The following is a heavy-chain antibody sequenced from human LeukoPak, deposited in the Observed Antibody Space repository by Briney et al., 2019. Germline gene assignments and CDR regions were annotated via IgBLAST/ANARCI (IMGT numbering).Heavy chain of an antibody. CDR2: IKSKTDGGTT. J-gene: IGHJ4*02. D-gene: IGHD3-10*01. Sequence: GGSLRLSCAASGFTFSNAWMSWVRQAPGKGLEWVGRIKSKTDGGTTDYAAPVKGRFTISRDDSKNTLYLQMNSLKTEDTAVYYCARDRIPYGSGSYTDWGQGTLVTVSS. CDR3: ARDRIPYGSGSYTD. V-gene: IGHV3-15*01. CDR1: GFTFSNAW.